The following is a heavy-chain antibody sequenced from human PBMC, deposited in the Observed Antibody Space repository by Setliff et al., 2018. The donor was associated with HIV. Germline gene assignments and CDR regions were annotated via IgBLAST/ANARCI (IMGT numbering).Heavy chain of an antibody. D-gene: IGHD3-16*01. CDR2: INHSGST. J-gene: IGHJ4*02. V-gene: IGHV4-34*01. CDR1: GGSFSGYY. CDR3: VHSLLGAPMVDY. Sequence: SETLSLTCAVYGGSFSGYYWNWIRQPPGKGLEWIGEINHSGSTNYNPSLKSRVTISVDTSKNQFSLRLNSVTAADTAMYYCVHSLLGAPMVDYWGQGTLVTVSS.